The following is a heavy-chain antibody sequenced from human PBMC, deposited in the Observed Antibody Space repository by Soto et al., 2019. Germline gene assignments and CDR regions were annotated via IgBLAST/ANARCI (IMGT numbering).Heavy chain of an antibody. D-gene: IGHD3-16*02. CDR3: ARARYRFHS. CDR1: GFTVSSNY. CDR2: IYSGGST. Sequence: EVQLVESGGGLIQPGGSLRLSCAASGFTVSSNYMSWVRQAPGKGLEWVSVIYSGGSTYYADSVKGRFTISRDNSNNQPYLHMIRRCAVDAAVYYCARARYRFHSWGQGTIVNVSS. J-gene: IGHJ4*02. V-gene: IGHV3-53*01.